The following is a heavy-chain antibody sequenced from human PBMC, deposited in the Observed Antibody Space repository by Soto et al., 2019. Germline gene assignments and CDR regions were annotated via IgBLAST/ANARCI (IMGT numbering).Heavy chain of an antibody. D-gene: IGHD4-17*01. V-gene: IGHV3-53*01. CDR1: GFTISINY. J-gene: IGHJ6*02. CDR3: ARLFTRYGGWTLCGMYF. CDR2: IYSGGST. Sequence: LRLSCAASGFTISINYMSWVRQAPGKELEWVSVIYSGGSTYYADSVKGRFTISRDNSKNTLYLQMKSLRAEDTAVYYCARLFTRYGGWTLCGMYFWGDGSKAT.